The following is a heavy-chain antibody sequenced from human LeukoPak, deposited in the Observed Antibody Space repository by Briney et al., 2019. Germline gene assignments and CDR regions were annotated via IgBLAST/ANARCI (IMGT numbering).Heavy chain of an antibody. J-gene: IGHJ4*02. CDR1: GGTFSSYA. CDR3: ARDQGGVTTVTV. D-gene: IGHD4-11*01. V-gene: IGHV1-69*13. Sequence: SVKVSCKASGGTFSSYAISWVRQAPGQWLEWMGGIIPIFGTANYAQKFQGRVTITADESTSTAYMELSSLRSEDTAVYYCARDQGGVTTVTVWGQGTLVTVSS. CDR2: IIPIFGTA.